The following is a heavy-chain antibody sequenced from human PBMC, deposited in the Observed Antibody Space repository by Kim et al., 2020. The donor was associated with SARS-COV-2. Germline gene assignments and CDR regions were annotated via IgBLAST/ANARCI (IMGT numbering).Heavy chain of an antibody. CDR2: IDVGGDNT. Sequence: GGSLRLSCAASGFHFTRHAMNWVRQAPGQGLEWVSIIDVGGDNTHYADSVKGRFIISRDNSKNTLFLQMNSLRGEDTAIYYCAKALPASGDWGPGTLVTVSS. CDR3: AKALPASGD. V-gene: IGHV3-23*01. D-gene: IGHD3-10*01. J-gene: IGHJ4*02. CDR1: GFHFTRHA.